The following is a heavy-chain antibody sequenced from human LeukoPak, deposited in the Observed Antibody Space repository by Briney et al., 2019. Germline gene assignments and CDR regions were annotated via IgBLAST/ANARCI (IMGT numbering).Heavy chain of an antibody. D-gene: IGHD6-13*01. CDR3: ARYQTPIAAAGSRYAFDI. Sequence: PSETLSLTCTVSGGSINSYFWSWIRQPPGKGLEWIGHIYYSGSTNYNPSLKSRVTMSVDTSKNQFSLKLSSVTAADTAVYYCARYQTPIAAAGSRYAFDIWGQGTMVTVSS. J-gene: IGHJ3*02. V-gene: IGHV4-59*01. CDR2: IYYSGST. CDR1: GGSINSYF.